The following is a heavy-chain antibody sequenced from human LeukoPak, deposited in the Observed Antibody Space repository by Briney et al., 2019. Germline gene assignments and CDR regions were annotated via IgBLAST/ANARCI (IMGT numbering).Heavy chain of an antibody. D-gene: IGHD4-17*01. CDR3: ACYLSGATTHFDY. V-gene: IGHV7-4-1*02. Sequence: PWASVKVSCKASGYTFSSYGISWVRQAPGQGLEWMGWTNTNTGNPTYAQGFTGRFVFSLDTSVSTAYLQISSLKAEDTAVYYCACYLSGATTHFDYWGQGTLVTVSS. J-gene: IGHJ4*02. CDR2: TNTNTGNP. CDR1: GYTFSSYG.